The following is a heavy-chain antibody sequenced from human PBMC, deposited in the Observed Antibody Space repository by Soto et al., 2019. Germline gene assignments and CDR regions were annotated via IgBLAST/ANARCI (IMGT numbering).Heavy chain of an antibody. CDR2: ISGHNGAT. CDR1: GYTFSSSG. V-gene: IGHV1-18*04. Sequence: QVQLVQSGPEVKKPEASVKVSCKASGYTFSSSGISGISWVRQAPRQGPEWMGWISGHNGATNFAQKFQGRVTLTIDSSTTTAYMEMRSLSSADTAIYYCARDQGGYGTLDFWGQGTLVTVSP. D-gene: IGHD5-12*01. CDR3: ARDQGGYGTLDF. J-gene: IGHJ4*02.